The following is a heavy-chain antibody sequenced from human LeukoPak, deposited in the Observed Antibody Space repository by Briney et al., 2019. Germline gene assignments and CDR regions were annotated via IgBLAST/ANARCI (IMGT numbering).Heavy chain of an antibody. D-gene: IGHD4-17*01. CDR2: ISSSSSTI. V-gene: IGHV3-48*04. CDR1: GFTFSSYS. CDR3: ARDRDTVTNSPPFVAY. J-gene: IGHJ4*02. Sequence: GGSLRLSCAASGFTFSSYSMDWVRQAPGKGLEWVSFISSSSSTIYYADSVKGRFTISRDNAKKSLYLQMNSLRAEDTAVYYCARDRDTVTNSPPFVAYWGQGTLVTVSS.